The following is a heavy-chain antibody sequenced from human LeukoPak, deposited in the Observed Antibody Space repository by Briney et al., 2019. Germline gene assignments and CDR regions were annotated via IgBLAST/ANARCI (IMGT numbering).Heavy chain of an antibody. Sequence: GASVKVSCKASGGTFSSYAISWVRQAPGQGLEWMRGIIPIFGTANYAQKFQGRVTITTDESTSTAYMELSSLRSEDTAVYYCARGRYDFWSGYSNWGQGTLVTVSS. CDR3: ARGRYDFWSGYSN. CDR2: IIPIFGTA. J-gene: IGHJ4*02. CDR1: GGTFSSYA. D-gene: IGHD3-3*01. V-gene: IGHV1-69*05.